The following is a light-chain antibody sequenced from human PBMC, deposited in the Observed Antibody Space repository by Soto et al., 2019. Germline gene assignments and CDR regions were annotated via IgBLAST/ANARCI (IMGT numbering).Light chain of an antibody. CDR3: LQHNTYPFT. J-gene: IGKJ3*01. CDR2: AAS. CDR1: QDISSH. Sequence: DIQMTQSPSSLSASVGDRVTITCRARQDISSHLGWFQQKPGKGPKRLIYAASTLESGVPSRFSGCRAGTEFTLPISSLQTEDCATDYCLQHNTYPFTVGTGTKVDSK. V-gene: IGKV1-17*01.